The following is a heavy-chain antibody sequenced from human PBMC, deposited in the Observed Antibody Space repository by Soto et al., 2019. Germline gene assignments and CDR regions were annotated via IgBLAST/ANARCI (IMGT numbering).Heavy chain of an antibody. CDR2: IIPILGIA. CDR3: ARGDLGGHDCAYYYGMDV. D-gene: IGHD5-12*01. CDR1: GGTFSSYT. J-gene: IGHJ6*02. Sequence: QVQLVQSGAEVKKPGSSVKVSCKASGGTFSSYTISWVRQAPGQGLEWMGRIIPILGIANYAQKFQGRVTITAANSTSAAYMELGSMRSEDTAVYYCARGDLGGHDCAYYYGMDVWGQGTTVTVSS. V-gene: IGHV1-69*02.